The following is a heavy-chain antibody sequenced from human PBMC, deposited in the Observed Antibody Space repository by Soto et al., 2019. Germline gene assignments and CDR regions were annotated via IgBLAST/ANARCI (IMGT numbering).Heavy chain of an antibody. Sequence: GGSLRLSCAASGFTFSDYYMSWMRQAPGKGLEWVSYISSSSSYTNYADSVKGRFTISRDNAKNSLYLQMNSLRAEDTAVYYCASYYYDSSGPYGMDVWGQGTTVTVSS. CDR1: GFTFSDYY. V-gene: IGHV3-11*06. CDR3: ASYYYDSSGPYGMDV. D-gene: IGHD3-22*01. J-gene: IGHJ6*02. CDR2: ISSSSSYT.